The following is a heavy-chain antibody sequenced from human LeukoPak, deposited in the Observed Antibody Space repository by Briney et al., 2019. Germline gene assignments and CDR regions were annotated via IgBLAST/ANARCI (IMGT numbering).Heavy chain of an antibody. Sequence: SETLSLTCTVSGGSISIYYWSWIRQPPGKGLEWIGYIYYSGSTNYNPSLKSRVTISVDTSKNQFSLKLSSVTAADTAVYYCARQSRGSYRLDYWGQGTLVTVSS. J-gene: IGHJ4*02. V-gene: IGHV4-59*08. CDR3: ARQSRGSYRLDY. CDR1: GGSISIYY. CDR2: IYYSGST. D-gene: IGHD3-16*02.